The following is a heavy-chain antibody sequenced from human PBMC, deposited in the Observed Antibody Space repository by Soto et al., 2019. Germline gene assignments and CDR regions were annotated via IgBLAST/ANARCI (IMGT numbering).Heavy chain of an antibody. CDR2: ISGSGGST. J-gene: IGHJ4*02. CDR3: AKASVSITGVTEFVFDY. Sequence: PGGSLRLSCAASGFTFSSYAMSWVRQAPGKGLEWVSAISGSGGSTYYADSVKGRFTISRDNSKNTLYLQMNSLRAEDTAVYYCAKASVSITGVTEFVFDYWGQGTLVTVSS. V-gene: IGHV3-23*01. CDR1: GFTFSSYA. D-gene: IGHD1-20*01.